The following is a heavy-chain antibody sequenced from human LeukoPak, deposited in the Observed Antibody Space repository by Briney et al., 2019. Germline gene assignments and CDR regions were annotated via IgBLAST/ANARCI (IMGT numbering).Heavy chain of an antibody. CDR3: ARAPRYCSSTSCYTRFNWFDP. D-gene: IGHD2-2*02. V-gene: IGHV3-30-3*01. CDR2: ISYDGSNK. J-gene: IGHJ5*02. Sequence: GGSLRPSCAASGFTFSSYAMHWVRQAPGKGLEWVAVISYDGSNKYYADSVKGRFTISRDNSKNTLYLQTNSLRAEDTAVYYCARAPRYCSSTSCYTRFNWFDPWAREPWSPSPQ. CDR1: GFTFSSYA.